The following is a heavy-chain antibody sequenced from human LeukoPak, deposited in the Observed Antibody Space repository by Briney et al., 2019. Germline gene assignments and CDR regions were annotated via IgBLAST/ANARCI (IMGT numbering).Heavy chain of an antibody. D-gene: IGHD6-13*01. J-gene: IGHJ4*02. CDR1: GFTFNSYC. V-gene: IGHV3-7*01. CDR3: ARQAEAAGLYFDY. Sequence: GGSLRLSCAVSGFTFNSYCMNWVRQAPGKGLEWVASINHDGSEKYYADSVKGRFTISRDNAKNSLYLQMNSLRVEDTAIYYSARQAEAAGLYFDYWGQGTLVTVSS. CDR2: INHDGSEK.